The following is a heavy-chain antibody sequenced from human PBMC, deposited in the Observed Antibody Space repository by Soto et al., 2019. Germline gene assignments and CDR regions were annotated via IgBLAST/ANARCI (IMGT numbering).Heavy chain of an antibody. CDR2: IWYDGSNK. CDR1: GFTFSSYG. V-gene: IGHV3-33*01. J-gene: IGHJ6*02. Sequence: QVQLVESGGGVVQPGRSLSLSCAASGFTFSSYGIHWVRQAPGKGLEWVAVIWYDGSNKYYADSVKGRFTISRDNSENTLDLQMYSLRAEDTSVYYCAREVLVRGIKYYGMDVWGQGTTVTVSS. D-gene: IGHD3-10*01. CDR3: AREVLVRGIKYYGMDV.